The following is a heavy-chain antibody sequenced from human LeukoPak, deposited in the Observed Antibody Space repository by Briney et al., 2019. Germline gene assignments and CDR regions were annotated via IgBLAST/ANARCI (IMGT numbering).Heavy chain of an antibody. D-gene: IGHD6-19*01. Sequence: SVKVSCKASGGTFSSYAISWVRQAHGQGLEWMGRIIPIFGTANYAQKFQGRVTITADKSTSTAYMELSSLRSEDTAVYYCARVLGSGWDYWGQGNLVTVSS. CDR3: ARVLGSGWDY. CDR1: GGTFSSYA. V-gene: IGHV1-69*06. CDR2: IIPIFGTA. J-gene: IGHJ4*02.